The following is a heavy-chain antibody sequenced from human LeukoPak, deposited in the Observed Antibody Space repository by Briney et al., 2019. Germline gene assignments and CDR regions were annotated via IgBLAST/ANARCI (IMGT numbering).Heavy chain of an antibody. V-gene: IGHV4-59*01. D-gene: IGHD1-1*01. CDR1: GGSISTYY. J-gene: IGHJ4*02. Sequence: SETLSLTCTVSGGSISTYYWSWIRQPPGKGLEWLGYIYYSGSINYNPSLKSRVTISVDTSKNQFSLKLSSVTAADTAVYCCARALYNRFFDYWGQGTLVTVSS. CDR2: IYYSGSI. CDR3: ARALYNRFFDY.